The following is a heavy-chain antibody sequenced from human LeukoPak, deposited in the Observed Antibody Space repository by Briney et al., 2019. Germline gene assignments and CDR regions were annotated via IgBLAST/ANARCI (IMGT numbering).Heavy chain of an antibody. CDR2: ISWNSGSI. D-gene: IGHD3-10*01. CDR1: GFTFDDYA. CDR3: AKDHPLLRGVIDY. J-gene: IGHJ4*02. V-gene: IGHV3-9*01. Sequence: GGSLRLSCAASGFTFDDYAMHWVRQAPGKGLEWVSGISWNSGSIGYADPVKGRFTISRDNAKNSLYLQMNSLRAEDTALYYCAKDHPLLRGVIDYWGQGTLVTVSS.